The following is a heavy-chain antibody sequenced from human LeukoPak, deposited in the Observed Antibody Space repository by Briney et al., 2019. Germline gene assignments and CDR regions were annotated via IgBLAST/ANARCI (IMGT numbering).Heavy chain of an antibody. V-gene: IGHV3-66*01. J-gene: IGHJ5*02. CDR3: ARDKDA. CDR1: GLIVSNNY. CDR2: IYSDGTT. Sequence: GSLRLSCVVSGLIVSNNYMSWVRQAPGKGLEWVSVIYSDGTTRNADSVKGRFTISRDNSKNTVYLQMDSLRAEDTAVYYCARDKDAWGQGTLVTVSS.